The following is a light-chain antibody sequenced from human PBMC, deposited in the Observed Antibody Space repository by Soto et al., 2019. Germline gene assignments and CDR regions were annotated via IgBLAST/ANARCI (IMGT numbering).Light chain of an antibody. CDR1: QSINSW. V-gene: IGKV1-5*01. J-gene: IGKJ3*01. CDR3: QQYESFLT. CDR2: DAS. Sequence: DIQMTQSPSTLSASVGDRVTNTCRASQSINSWLAWYQQKPGKAPKLLIYDASSLGGGVPSRFSGSGSGTEFTLTISSLQPDDFATYYCQQYESFLTFGPGTKVDIK.